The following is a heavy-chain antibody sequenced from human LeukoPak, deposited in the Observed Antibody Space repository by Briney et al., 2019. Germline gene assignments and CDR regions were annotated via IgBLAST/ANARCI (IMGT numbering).Heavy chain of an antibody. CDR1: GPSTSSVYY. CDR2: VFPSGNT. J-gene: IGHJ4*02. V-gene: IGHV4-38-2*01. Sequence: SETLSLTCAFSGPSTSSVYYWAWIRQPPGKGLEWVGSVFPSGNTYYKPFLKSRVNISLDTSKNHFSLNLTSVTATDTAVYFCASGNYGDYFDYWGQGTPVTVSS. D-gene: IGHD4-17*01. CDR3: ASGNYGDYFDY.